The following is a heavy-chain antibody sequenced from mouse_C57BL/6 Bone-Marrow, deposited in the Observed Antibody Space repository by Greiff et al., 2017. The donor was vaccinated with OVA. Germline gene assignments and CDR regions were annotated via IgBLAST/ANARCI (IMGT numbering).Heavy chain of an antibody. D-gene: IGHD2-3*01. CDR1: GFNIKDYY. J-gene: IGHJ4*01. Sequence: DVKLVESGAELVKPGASVKLSCTASGFNIKDYYMHWVKQRTEQGLEWIGRIDPEDGETKSAPKFQGKATITADTSSKTAYLQLSSLTSEDTAVYYCASRPIYDGVSYAMDYWGQGTSVTVSS. V-gene: IGHV14-2*01. CDR2: IDPEDGET. CDR3: ASRPIYDGVSYAMDY.